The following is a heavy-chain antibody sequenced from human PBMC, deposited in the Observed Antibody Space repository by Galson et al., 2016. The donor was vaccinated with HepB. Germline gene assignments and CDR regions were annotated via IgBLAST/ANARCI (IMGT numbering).Heavy chain of an antibody. CDR3: ARQDRAGLVNF. J-gene: IGHJ3*01. D-gene: IGHD6-19*01. CDR1: GGSISSSSYF. Sequence: SETLSLTCTVSGGSISSSSYFWAWIRQPPGKGLDWIGSIYYSGTTHYNPSLQSRVSISVDTSKNQFPLRLTSVSAADTAMYSCARQDRAGLVNFWGQGTMGTVSS. V-gene: IGHV4-39*01. CDR2: IYYSGTT.